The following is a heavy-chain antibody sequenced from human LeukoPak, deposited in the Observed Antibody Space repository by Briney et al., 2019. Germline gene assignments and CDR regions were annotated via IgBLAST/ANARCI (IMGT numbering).Heavy chain of an antibody. J-gene: IGHJ6*02. CDR3: ASPPNWNDIHYYYGMDV. D-gene: IGHD1-20*01. CDR1: GGSISSSSYY. CDR2: IYYSGST. Sequence: TSETLSLTCTVSGGSISSSSYYWGWIRQPPGKGLEWIGSIYYSGSTYYNPSLKSRVTISVDTSKNQFSLKLSSVTAADTAVYYCASPPNWNDIHYYYGMDVWGQGTTVTVSS. V-gene: IGHV4-39*01.